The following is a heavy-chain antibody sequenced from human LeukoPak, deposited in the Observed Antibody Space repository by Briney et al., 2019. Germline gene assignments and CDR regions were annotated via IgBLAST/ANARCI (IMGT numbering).Heavy chain of an antibody. CDR2: IYPGDSDT. V-gene: IGHV5-51*01. Sequence: ESLKISCKGSGYSFTSYWIGWVRQMPGKGLEWMGIIYPGDSDTRYSPSFQGQVTTSADKSISTAYLQWGSLKASDTAMYYCARPNGYCSCGSCYSSDYFDYWGQGTLVTVSS. D-gene: IGHD2-15*01. CDR1: GYSFTSYW. J-gene: IGHJ4*02. CDR3: ARPNGYCSCGSCYSSDYFDY.